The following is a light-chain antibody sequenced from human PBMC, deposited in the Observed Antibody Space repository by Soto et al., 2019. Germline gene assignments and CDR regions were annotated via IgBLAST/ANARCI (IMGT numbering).Light chain of an antibody. Sequence: EIVLIQSPATLSLSPGERATLSCRASQSVSSNLAWYQQNPGQAPRLLIFDASNRATGIPARFSGSGSGTDFILTISSLEPEDFAVYYCQQHSNWPLTFGGGTNVEIK. CDR2: DAS. CDR3: QQHSNWPLT. V-gene: IGKV3-11*01. CDR1: QSVSSN. J-gene: IGKJ4*01.